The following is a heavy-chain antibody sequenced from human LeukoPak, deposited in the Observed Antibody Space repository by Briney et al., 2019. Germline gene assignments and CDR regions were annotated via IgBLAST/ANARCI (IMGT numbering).Heavy chain of an antibody. CDR3: ARGSITAAEILDS. D-gene: IGHD6-6*01. CDR1: GGSVTSYY. J-gene: IGHJ4*02. Sequence: PSETLSLTCTVSGGSVTSYYWSWIRQPPGKGLEWIGYIYYSGSTNYNPSLKSRVTISVDTSKNQFSLKLSSVTAADTAVYYCARGSITAAEILDSWGQGTLVTVSS. CDR2: IYYSGST. V-gene: IGHV4-59*02.